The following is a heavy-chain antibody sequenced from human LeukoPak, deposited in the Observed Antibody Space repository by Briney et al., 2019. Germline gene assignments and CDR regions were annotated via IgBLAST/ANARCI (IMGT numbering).Heavy chain of an antibody. CDR3: AKGSAIDYDILTGYYLPFDY. CDR2: ISGSGGST. V-gene: IGHV3-23*01. CDR1: GFTFSNYA. Sequence: GALRLPCAASGFTFSNYAMNWVRQAPGKGLEWVSAISGSGGSTYYADSVKGRFTISRDNSKNTLYLQMNSLRAEDTAVYYCAKGSAIDYDILTGYYLPFDYWGQGTLVTVSS. D-gene: IGHD3-9*01. J-gene: IGHJ4*02.